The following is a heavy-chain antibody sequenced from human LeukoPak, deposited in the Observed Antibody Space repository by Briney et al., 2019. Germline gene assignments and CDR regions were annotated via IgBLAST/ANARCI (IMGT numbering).Heavy chain of an antibody. J-gene: IGHJ1*01. Sequence: GGSLKLSCSVSGFIFDNYAMNRVRQAPGKGLEWVSTISSSGAVTYYADSVKGRFTISRDNSKNTLYLQMNSLRAEDTAVYYCAKSRIGSYGRYAEYFQHWGQGTLVTVSS. CDR1: GFIFDNYA. CDR3: AKSRIGSYGRYAEYFQH. CDR2: ISSSGAVT. D-gene: IGHD1-26*01. V-gene: IGHV3-23*01.